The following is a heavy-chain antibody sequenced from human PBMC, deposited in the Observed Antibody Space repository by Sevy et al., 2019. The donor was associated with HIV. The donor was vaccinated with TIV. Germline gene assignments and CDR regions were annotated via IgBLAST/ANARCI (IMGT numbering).Heavy chain of an antibody. CDR1: GFTFSTYW. J-gene: IGHJ4*02. CDR3: ARALADWGSFHYSS. D-gene: IGHD3-16*01. V-gene: IGHV3-7*01. Sequence: RGFLRLSCAASGFTFSTYWMTWVRQAPGKGLERVANIKQEGTDTNYVDSVRGRFTFSRDNGRNLLYLHINSLRAEDTAVYFCARALADWGSFHYSSWGRGVLVSVSS. CDR2: IKQEGTDT.